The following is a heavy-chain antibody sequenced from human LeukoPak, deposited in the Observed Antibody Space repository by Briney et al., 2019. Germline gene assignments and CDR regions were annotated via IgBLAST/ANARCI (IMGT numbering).Heavy chain of an antibody. Sequence: PGGSLRLSCAGSGFTFRIYAMNWVRQAPGKGLEWVSSISSSSSYIYYADSVKGRFTISRDNAKNSLYLQMNSLRAEDTAVYYCARHYGGNSGFDYWGQGTLVTVSS. CDR1: GFTFRIYA. CDR3: ARHYGGNSGFDY. J-gene: IGHJ4*02. D-gene: IGHD4-23*01. CDR2: ISSSSSYI. V-gene: IGHV3-21*01.